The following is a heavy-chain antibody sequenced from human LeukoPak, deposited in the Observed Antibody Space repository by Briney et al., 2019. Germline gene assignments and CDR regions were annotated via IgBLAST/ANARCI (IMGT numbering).Heavy chain of an antibody. V-gene: IGHV4-59*01. Sequence: SETMSLTCTVSGGSISSDYWSWIRQPPGKGLEWIGYIYYSGRTYYNPSLKSRITISVDTSKNQFSLKLSSVTAADTAVYYCARGFYSPHYWGQGTLVSVSS. J-gene: IGHJ4*02. CDR3: ARGFYSPHY. CDR1: GGSISSDY. D-gene: IGHD4-11*01. CDR2: IYYSGRT.